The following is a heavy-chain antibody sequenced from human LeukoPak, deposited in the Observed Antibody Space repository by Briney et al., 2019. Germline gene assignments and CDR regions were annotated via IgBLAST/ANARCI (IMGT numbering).Heavy chain of an antibody. D-gene: IGHD2/OR15-2a*01. CDR2: INTNTGNP. Sequence: GASVKVSCKASGYTFTSYAMNWVRQAPGQGLEWMGWINTNTGNPTYAQGFTGRFVFSLDTSVSTAYLQISSLKAEDTAVYYCARDLIDRKGREYAFDIWAKGQWSPSLQ. CDR1: GYTFTSYA. J-gene: IGHJ3*02. CDR3: ARDLIDRKGREYAFDI. V-gene: IGHV7-4-1*02.